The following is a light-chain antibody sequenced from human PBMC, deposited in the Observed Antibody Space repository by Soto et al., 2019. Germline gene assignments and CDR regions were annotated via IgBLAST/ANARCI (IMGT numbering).Light chain of an antibody. CDR3: MQALQTPIT. Sequence: EIVMTQSPLSLPVTPGEPASISCRSSQSLLHNNGFNYLDWYLQKPGQSPQLLIYLGSNRASGVPDRFSGRGSGTDFTLRISRVEADDVAVYYCMQALQTPITFGQGTRLDIK. J-gene: IGKJ5*01. CDR1: QSLLHNNGFNY. V-gene: IGKV2-28*01. CDR2: LGS.